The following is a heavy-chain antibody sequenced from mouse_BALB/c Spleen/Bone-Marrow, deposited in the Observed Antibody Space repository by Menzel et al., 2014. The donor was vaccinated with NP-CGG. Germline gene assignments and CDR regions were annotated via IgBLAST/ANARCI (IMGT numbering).Heavy chain of an antibody. CDR3: ALCNRYNYYNY. CDR2: INPSTTYS. CDR1: GYTFTSYW. Sequence: VKVVESGAELAKPGASVKMSCKASGYTFTSYWMHWVKKRPGQGLEWIGYINPSTTYSAYNQKFKDKATLTADKPSSTAFLQLSSLTSEGSTVYYCALCNRYNYYNYRSQGTALTITS. D-gene: IGHD2-14*01. V-gene: IGHV1-7*01. J-gene: IGHJ2*01.